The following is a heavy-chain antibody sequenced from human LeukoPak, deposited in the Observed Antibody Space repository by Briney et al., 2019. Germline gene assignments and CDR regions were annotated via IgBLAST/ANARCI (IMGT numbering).Heavy chain of an antibody. D-gene: IGHD3-22*01. J-gene: IGHJ4*02. CDR2: ISWNSGSI. Sequence: GXXLRLSCAASGFTFDDYAMHWVRHAPGKGLEWVSGISWNSGSIVYADSVKGRFTISRDNAKNSLYLQMNSLRAEDMALYYCAKDLDGGGAIYDSSGFDYWGQGTLVTVSS. V-gene: IGHV3-9*03. CDR3: AKDLDGGGAIYDSSGFDY. CDR1: GFTFDDYA.